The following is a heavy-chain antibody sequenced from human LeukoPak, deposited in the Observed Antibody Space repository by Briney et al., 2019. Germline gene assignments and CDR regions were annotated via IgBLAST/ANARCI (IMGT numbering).Heavy chain of an antibody. J-gene: IGHJ4*02. V-gene: IGHV4-34*01. CDR2: INHSGSI. D-gene: IGHD6-19*01. Sequence: SDTLSLTCAVYGGSFRIYYWNWIRQTPGKGLEWIGEINHSGSINYNPSLKSRVTMSVDTFKGQFSLKVSSVTAADTAVYFCARRYSSGYYYFDYWGQGTLVIASS. CDR1: GGSFRIYY. CDR3: ARRYSSGYYYFDY.